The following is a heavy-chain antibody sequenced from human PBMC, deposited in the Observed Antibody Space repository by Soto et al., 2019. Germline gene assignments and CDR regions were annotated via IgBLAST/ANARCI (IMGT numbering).Heavy chain of an antibody. J-gene: IGHJ4*02. CDR1: GFTFSSYA. Sequence: EVPLVESGGGLVQPGGSLRLSCSASGFTFSSYAMHWVRQAPGKGLEYVSAISSNGGSTYYADSVKGRFTISRDNSKNTLYLQMSSLRAEDTAVYYCVKGPGWLQLSFDYWGQGTLVTVSS. CDR3: VKGPGWLQLSFDY. V-gene: IGHV3-64D*06. CDR2: ISSNGGST. D-gene: IGHD5-12*01.